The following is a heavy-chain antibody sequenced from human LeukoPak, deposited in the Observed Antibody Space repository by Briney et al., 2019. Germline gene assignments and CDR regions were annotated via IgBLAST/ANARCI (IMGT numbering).Heavy chain of an antibody. CDR3: ARVVYSGYDWGDPPFDY. J-gene: IGHJ4*02. Sequence: GASVKVSCKASGYTFTSYGISWVRQAPGQGLEWMGWISAYNGNTNYAQKLQGRVTMTTDTSTSTAYMELRSLRSDDTAVYYCARVVYSGYDWGDPPFDYWGQGTLVTVSS. CDR1: GYTFTSYG. D-gene: IGHD5-12*01. V-gene: IGHV1-18*01. CDR2: ISAYNGNT.